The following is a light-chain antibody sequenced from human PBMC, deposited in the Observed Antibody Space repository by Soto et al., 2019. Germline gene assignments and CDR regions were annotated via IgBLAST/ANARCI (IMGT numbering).Light chain of an antibody. CDR1: QSVSSN. J-gene: IGKJ1*01. Sequence: EKVMTQSPATPSVSPGERATLSCRASQSVSSNLAWYQQKPGQAPRLLIYGASTRATGIPARFSGSGPGTEFTLTISSLQSEDFAVYYCQQYNNWLRTFGPGSKVAIK. CDR2: GAS. CDR3: QQYNNWLRT. V-gene: IGKV3-15*01.